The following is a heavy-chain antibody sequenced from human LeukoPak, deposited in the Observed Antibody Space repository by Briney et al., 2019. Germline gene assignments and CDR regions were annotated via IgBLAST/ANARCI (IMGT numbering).Heavy chain of an antibody. CDR2: ISAYNGNT. CDR1: GYTFTSYG. J-gene: IGHJ2*01. Sequence: ASVKVSCKASGYTFTSYGISWVRQAPGQGLEWMGWISAYNGNTNYAQKLQGRVTMTTDTSTSTAYMELRSLRSDDTAVYYCARVSEMATKKEFYWYFDLWGRDTLVTVSS. D-gene: IGHD5-24*01. CDR3: ARVSEMATKKEFYWYFDL. V-gene: IGHV1-18*01.